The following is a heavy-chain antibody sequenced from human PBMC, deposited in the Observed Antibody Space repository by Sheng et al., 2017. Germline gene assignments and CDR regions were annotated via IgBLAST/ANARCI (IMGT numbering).Heavy chain of an antibody. J-gene: IGHJ4*02. Sequence: QVQLVESGGGVVQPGRSLRLSCAASGFTFSSYGMHWVRQAPGKGLEWVAVIWYDGSNKYYADSVKGRFTISRDNSKNTLYLQMNSLRAEDTAVYYCARDGSSWEISYYFDYWGQGTLVTVSS. CDR2: IWYDGSNK. V-gene: IGHV3-33*01. CDR3: ARDGSSWEISYYFDY. D-gene: IGHD6-13*01. CDR1: GFTFSSYG.